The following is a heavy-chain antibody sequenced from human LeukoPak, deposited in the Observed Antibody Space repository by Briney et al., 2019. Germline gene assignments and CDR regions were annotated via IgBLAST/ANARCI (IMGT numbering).Heavy chain of an antibody. CDR3: ARGPRRPVFVSFDY. CDR2: INHSGST. J-gene: IGHJ4*02. CDR1: GGSFSGYY. D-gene: IGHD3-16*02. Sequence: SETLSLTCAVYGGSFSGYYWSWIRQPPGKGLEWIGEINHSGSTNYNPSLKSRVTISVDTSKNQFSLKLSSVTAADTAVYYCARGPRRPVFVSFDYWGQGTLVTVSS. V-gene: IGHV4-34*01.